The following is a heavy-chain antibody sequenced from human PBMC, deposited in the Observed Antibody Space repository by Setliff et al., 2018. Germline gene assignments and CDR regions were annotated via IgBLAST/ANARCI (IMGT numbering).Heavy chain of an antibody. Sequence: ASVKVSCKASGYTFTSYAMHWVRQAPGQRLEWMGWINAGNGNTKYSQKFQGRVTITRDTSASTAYMELSSLRSEDMAVYYCARDKLWLMGYYYYYYMDVWGKGTTVTVSS. V-gene: IGHV1-3*01. CDR2: INAGNGNT. CDR1: GYTFTSYA. D-gene: IGHD5-18*01. CDR3: ARDKLWLMGYYYYYYMDV. J-gene: IGHJ6*03.